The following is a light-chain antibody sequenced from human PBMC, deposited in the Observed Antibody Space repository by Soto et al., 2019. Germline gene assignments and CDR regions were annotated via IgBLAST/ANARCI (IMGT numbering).Light chain of an antibody. CDR2: GAS. Sequence: EIVLTQSPGTLSLSPGERATLSCRASQSLTSSYLAWYQQKPGQAPRLLIYGASSRATGIPDRFTGSGSGTDFTLTINRLEPEDFAVYYCQQYDGSPRTFGQGTKVEIK. CDR3: QQYDGSPRT. J-gene: IGKJ1*01. CDR1: QSLTSSY. V-gene: IGKV3-20*01.